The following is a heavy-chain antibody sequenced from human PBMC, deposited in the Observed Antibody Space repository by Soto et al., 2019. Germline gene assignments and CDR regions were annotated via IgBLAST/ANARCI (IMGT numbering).Heavy chain of an antibody. CDR1: GYIFTTYG. CDR3: ARIVGADRRWFDP. J-gene: IGHJ5*02. Sequence: ASVKVSCKASGYIFTTYGITWVRQAPGQGLEWMGWISAYNGNTNYAQKLQGRVTMTTDTSTSTAYMELRSLRSDDTAVYYCARIVGADRRWFDPWGQGTLVTVSS. CDR2: ISAYNGNT. V-gene: IGHV1-18*01. D-gene: IGHD1-26*01.